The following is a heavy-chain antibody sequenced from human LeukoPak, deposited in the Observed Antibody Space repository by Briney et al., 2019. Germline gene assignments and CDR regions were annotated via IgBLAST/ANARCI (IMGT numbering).Heavy chain of an antibody. D-gene: IGHD6-19*01. J-gene: IGHJ4*02. CDR2: ISGSGGST. CDR3: AKGAGYSRGWYGGY. Sequence: GGSLRLSCAASGLTFSSYAMSWLRQAPGKGLEWVSAISGSGGSTYYADSVKGRFTISRDNSKNTLYLQMNSLRAEDTAVYYCAKGAGYSRGWYGGYWGQGTLVTVSS. CDR1: GLTFSSYA. V-gene: IGHV3-23*01.